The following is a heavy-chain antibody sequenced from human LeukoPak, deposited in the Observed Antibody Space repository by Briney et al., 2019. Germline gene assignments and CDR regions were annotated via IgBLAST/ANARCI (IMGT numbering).Heavy chain of an antibody. CDR2: IYYSGST. V-gene: IGHV4-39*07. CDR3: ARARSYNAFDI. J-gene: IGHJ3*02. Sequence: SETLSLTCTVSGGSISSSSYCWGWIRQPPGKGLEWIGSIYYSGSTYYNPSLKSRVTISVDTSKNQFSLKLSSVTAADTAVYYCARARSYNAFDIWGQGTMVTVSS. CDR1: GGSISSSSYC. D-gene: IGHD3-10*01.